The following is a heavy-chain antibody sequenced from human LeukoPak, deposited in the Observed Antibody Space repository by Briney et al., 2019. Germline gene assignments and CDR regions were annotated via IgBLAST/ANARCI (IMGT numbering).Heavy chain of an antibody. CDR3: ARERGLLWFGEFNKEYYYMDV. V-gene: IGHV3-21*01. D-gene: IGHD3-10*01. CDR1: GFTFSSYS. J-gene: IGHJ6*03. Sequence: GGSLRLSCAASGFTFSSYSMNWVRQAPGKGLEWVSSISSSSSYIYYADSVKGRFTISRDNAKNSLYLQMNSLRAEDTAVYYCARERGLLWFGEFNKEYYYMDVWGKGTTVTVSS. CDR2: ISSSSSYI.